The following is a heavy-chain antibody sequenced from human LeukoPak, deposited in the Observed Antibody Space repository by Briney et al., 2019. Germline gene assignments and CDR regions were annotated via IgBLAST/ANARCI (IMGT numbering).Heavy chain of an antibody. CDR1: GFTFSTYG. Sequence: GRSLTLSCAASGFTFSTYGMHWVRQAPGKGLEWVAVVSNDGSNKYSADSVKSRFTISRDNSKNTLYLQMNSLRAEDTAVYYCAKSQSYQIYYYTIDVWGQGTTVTVSS. V-gene: IGHV3-30*18. CDR3: AKSQSYQIYYYTIDV. CDR2: VSNDGSNK. D-gene: IGHD1-26*01. J-gene: IGHJ6*02.